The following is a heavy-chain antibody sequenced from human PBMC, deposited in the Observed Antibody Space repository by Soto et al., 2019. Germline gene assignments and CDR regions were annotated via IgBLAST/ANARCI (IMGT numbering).Heavy chain of an antibody. D-gene: IGHD1-7*01. CDR3: AKDSELRRTYDAFDI. Sequence: GGSLRLSCAASGFTFSSYAMSWVRQAPGKGLEWVSAISGSGGSTYYADSVKGRFTISRDNSKNTLYLQMNRLRAEDTAVYYCAKDSELRRTYDAFDIWGQGTMVTVSS. J-gene: IGHJ3*02. CDR2: ISGSGGST. CDR1: GFTFSSYA. V-gene: IGHV3-23*01.